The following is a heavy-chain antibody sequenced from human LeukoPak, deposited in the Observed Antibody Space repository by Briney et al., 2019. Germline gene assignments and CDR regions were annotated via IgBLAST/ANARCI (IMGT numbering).Heavy chain of an antibody. V-gene: IGHV1-18*01. J-gene: IGHJ4*02. CDR2: ISAYNGNT. CDR3: ARGDGYCSGGSCMIFDY. Sequence: GASVKVSCKASGYSFTNFGISWVRQAPGQGLEWMGWISAYNGNTNYAQKVQGRVTMTTDTSTTTAYMELRSLRSDDTAIYYCARGDGYCSGGSCMIFDYWGQGTLVTVSS. CDR1: GYSFTNFG. D-gene: IGHD2-15*01.